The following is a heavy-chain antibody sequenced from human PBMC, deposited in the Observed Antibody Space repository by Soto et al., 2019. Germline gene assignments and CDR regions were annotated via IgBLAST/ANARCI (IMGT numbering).Heavy chain of an antibody. D-gene: IGHD6-13*01. CDR1: GFTFSGSA. Sequence: GGSLRLSCAASGFTFSGSAMHWVRQASGKGLEWVGRIRSKANSYATAYAASVKGRFFMSRDDSKNTAYLQMNNLKTEDTAVYYCPSRDIAAAGNHFDYWGRGTLVTVSS. CDR3: PSRDIAAAGNHFDY. CDR2: IRSKANSYAT. J-gene: IGHJ4*02. V-gene: IGHV3-73*01.